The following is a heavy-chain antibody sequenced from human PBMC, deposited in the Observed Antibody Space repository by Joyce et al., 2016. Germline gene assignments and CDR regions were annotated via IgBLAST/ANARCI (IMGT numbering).Heavy chain of an antibody. CDR3: AREGMATVPLEF. CDR2: ISAYNGNT. Sequence: QVQLTQSGDEVKKPGASVKVAYKASNYDFRSHGISWVRQAPVQGLEWMGWISAYNGNTRYAQKFQDRVTMTTETSTTTVYMELGSLKSDDTARYYCAREGMATVPLEFWGQGTQVTVSS. V-gene: IGHV1-18*04. D-gene: IGHD5-24*01. J-gene: IGHJ4*02. CDR1: NYDFRSHG.